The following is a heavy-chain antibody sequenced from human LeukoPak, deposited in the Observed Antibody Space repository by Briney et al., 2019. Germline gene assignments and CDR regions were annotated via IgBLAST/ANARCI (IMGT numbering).Heavy chain of an antibody. Sequence: PSETLSLTCAVYGGSFSGYYWSWIRQPPGKGLEWVGEINHSGSTNYHPSLKSRVTISVDTSKNQFSLKLSSVTAADTAVYYCASTRKRHCSSTSCYTPNYYGMDVWGQGTTVTVSS. J-gene: IGHJ6*02. V-gene: IGHV4-34*01. CDR2: INHSGST. CDR3: ASTRKRHCSSTSCYTPNYYGMDV. CDR1: GGSFSGYY. D-gene: IGHD2-2*02.